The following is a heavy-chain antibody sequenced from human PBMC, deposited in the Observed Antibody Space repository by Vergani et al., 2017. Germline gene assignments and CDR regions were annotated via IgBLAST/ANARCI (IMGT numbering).Heavy chain of an antibody. Sequence: QVQLQESGPRLVKPSETLSLICSVSGYSISSGYFWGWIRQSPGKGLEWLGTIDRTGRTHLSPSLKSRLTISVDTTKNQFSLRLTSATAADTAVYYCARRGYCSSTSCYSFWFDPWGQGTLVTVSS. D-gene: IGHD2-2*03. V-gene: IGHV4-38-2*02. CDR3: ARRGYCSSTSCYSFWFDP. CDR2: IDRTGRT. CDR1: GYSISSGYF. J-gene: IGHJ5*02.